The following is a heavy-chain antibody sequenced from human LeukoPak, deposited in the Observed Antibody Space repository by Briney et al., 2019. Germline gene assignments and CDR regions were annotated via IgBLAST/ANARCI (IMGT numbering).Heavy chain of an antibody. Sequence: PGGSLRLSCEASGLTSGSFAMHGAGRVPGKGREWVAVISYDGSNKYYADSVKGRFTISRDNSKNTLYLQMNSLRAEDTAVYYCARVDTAMGNDYWGQGTLVTVSS. J-gene: IGHJ4*02. D-gene: IGHD5-18*01. CDR3: ARVDTAMGNDY. CDR1: GLTSGSFA. V-gene: IGHV3-30-3*01. CDR2: ISYDGSNK.